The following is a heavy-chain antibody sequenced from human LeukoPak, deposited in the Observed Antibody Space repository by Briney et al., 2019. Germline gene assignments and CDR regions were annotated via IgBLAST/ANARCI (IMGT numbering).Heavy chain of an antibody. D-gene: IGHD3-10*01. J-gene: IGHJ5*02. Sequence: ASETLSLTCAVSGGSISSYYWSWIRQPPGKGLEWIGYIYYSGSTHYNPSLKSRVTISVDTSKNQFSLKLSSVTAADPVVYCCARDSGTTGEVKFDPWGQGTLVTVSS. CDR2: IYYSGST. V-gene: IGHV4-59*01. CDR1: GGSISSYY. CDR3: ARDSGTTGEVKFDP.